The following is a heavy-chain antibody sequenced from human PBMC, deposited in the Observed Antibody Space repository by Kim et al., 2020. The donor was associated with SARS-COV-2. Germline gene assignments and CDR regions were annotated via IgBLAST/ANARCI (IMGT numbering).Heavy chain of an antibody. D-gene: IGHD2-15*01. CDR1: GYTFTSYA. CDR2: INTNTGNP. V-gene: IGHV7-4-1*02. Sequence: ASVKVSCKASGYTFTSYAMNWVRQAPGQGLEWMGWINTNTGNPTYAQGFTGRFVFSLDTSFSTAYLPISSLKAENTAVYYCARRYCSGGSCPSWFDPWGHGTLVTLSS. J-gene: IGHJ5*02. CDR3: ARRYCSGGSCPSWFDP.